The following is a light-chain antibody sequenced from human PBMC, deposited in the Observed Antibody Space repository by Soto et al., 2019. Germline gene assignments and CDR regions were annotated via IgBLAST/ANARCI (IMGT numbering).Light chain of an antibody. Sequence: AIRMTQSPSSFSASTGDRVTITCRASQGISSYLAWYQQKPGKAPKLLIYAASTLQSGVPSRFSGSGSGTDFTLTISCLQSEDFATYYCQQYHNYPVTFGGGTKVEIK. CDR3: QQYHNYPVT. CDR1: QGISSY. CDR2: AAS. J-gene: IGKJ4*01. V-gene: IGKV1-8*01.